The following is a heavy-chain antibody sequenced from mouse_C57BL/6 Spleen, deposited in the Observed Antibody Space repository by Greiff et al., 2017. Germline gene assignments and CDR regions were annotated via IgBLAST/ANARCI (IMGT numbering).Heavy chain of an antibody. CDR1: GYAFSSSW. CDR2: IYPGDGDT. J-gene: IGHJ4*01. V-gene: IGHV1-82*01. CDR3: GRLDLDY. Sequence: QVQLQQSGPELVKPGASVKISCKASGYAFSSSWMNWVKQRPGKGLEWIGRIYPGDGDTNYNGKFKGKATLTADKSSSTACMQLSSLTSEDSAVYFCGRLDLDYWGQGTSVTVSS. D-gene: IGHD5-1*01.